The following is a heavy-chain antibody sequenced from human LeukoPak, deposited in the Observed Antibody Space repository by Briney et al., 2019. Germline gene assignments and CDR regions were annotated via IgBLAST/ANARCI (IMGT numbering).Heavy chain of an antibody. J-gene: IGHJ6*02. CDR2: VNRDGSET. CDR3: ARNNGMDV. Sequence: GALRLSWAASGFTLGNHWITLVRQVPGGGPEWVANVNRDGSETYYLDSVKGRFTISKDNAKNSLYLQMNSLRAEDTALYHCARNNGMDVWGQGTTVIVSS. V-gene: IGHV3-7*03. CDR1: GFTLGNHW.